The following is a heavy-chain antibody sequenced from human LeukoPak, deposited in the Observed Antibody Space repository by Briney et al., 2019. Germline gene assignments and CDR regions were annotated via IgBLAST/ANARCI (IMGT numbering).Heavy chain of an antibody. D-gene: IGHD2-2*01. J-gene: IGHJ4*02. V-gene: IGHV1-69*06. CDR2: IIPLFGTA. CDR3: ARGHCSSISCYAGSSSWSAYYFDY. CDR1: GGTFSSYA. Sequence: ASVKVSCKASGGTFSSYAISWVRQAPGQGLEWMGGIIPLFGTANYAQKFQGRVTITADKSTSTAYMELSSLRSEDTAVYYCARGHCSSISCYAGSSSWSAYYFDYWGQGTLVTVSS.